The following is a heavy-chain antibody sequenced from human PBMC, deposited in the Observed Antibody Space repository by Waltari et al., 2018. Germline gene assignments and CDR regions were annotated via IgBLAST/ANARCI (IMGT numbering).Heavy chain of an antibody. V-gene: IGHV3-43*02. D-gene: IGHD7-27*01. CDR3: AKEIELGIDYYYYGMDV. Sequence: EVRLVESGGGVVQPGGSLRLSCAASGFFFDKYALHWVRQAPGKGLEWVSLISGDGGSTYYADSVKGRFTISRDNSKNSLYLQMNSLRTEDTALYYCAKEIELGIDYYYYGMDVWGQGTTVTVSS. CDR1: GFFFDKYA. CDR2: ISGDGGST. J-gene: IGHJ6*02.